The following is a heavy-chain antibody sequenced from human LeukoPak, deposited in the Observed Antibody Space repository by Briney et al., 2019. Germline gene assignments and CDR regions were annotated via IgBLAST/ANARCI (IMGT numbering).Heavy chain of an antibody. V-gene: IGHV3-23*01. Sequence: PGGSLRLSCAASGFTFSSYAMGWVRQAPGKGLEWVSAISGSGGSTYYADSVKGRFTISRDNSKNTLYLQMDSLRAEDTAVYYCAKVGGTLGYSGSYGAFDIWGQGTMATVSS. CDR3: AKVGGTLGYSGSYGAFDI. D-gene: IGHD1-26*01. CDR1: GFTFSSYA. J-gene: IGHJ3*02. CDR2: ISGSGGST.